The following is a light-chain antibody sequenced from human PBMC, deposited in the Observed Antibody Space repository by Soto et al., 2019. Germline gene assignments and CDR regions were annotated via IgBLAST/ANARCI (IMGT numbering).Light chain of an antibody. V-gene: IGKV3-11*01. CDR2: DAS. CDR1: QSVSSY. CDR3: QQRSNWPPGYT. J-gene: IGKJ2*01. Sequence: EIVLTQSPATLSLSPGERATLSCRASQSVSSYLAWYQQKPGQAPRLLIYDASNRATGIPARFSGSGSGTDFPRTISSLEPEDFAVYDCQQRSNWPPGYTFGQGTKLEIK.